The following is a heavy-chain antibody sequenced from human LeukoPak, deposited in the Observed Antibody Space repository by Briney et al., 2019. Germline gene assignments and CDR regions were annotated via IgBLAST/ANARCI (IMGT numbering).Heavy chain of an antibody. V-gene: IGHV3-20*04. CDR3: AKGFMVRGVIIRVDYYYYMDV. D-gene: IGHD3-10*01. J-gene: IGHJ6*03. Sequence: GGSLRLSCAASGFTFDDYGMSWVRQAPGKGLEWVSGINWNGGSTAYADSVKGRFTISRDNAKNSLYLQMNSLRAEDTAVYYCAKGFMVRGVIIRVDYYYYMDVWGKGTTVTISS. CDR1: GFTFDDYG. CDR2: INWNGGST.